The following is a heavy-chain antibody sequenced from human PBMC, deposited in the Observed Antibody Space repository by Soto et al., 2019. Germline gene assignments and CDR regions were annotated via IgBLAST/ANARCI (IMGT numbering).Heavy chain of an antibody. J-gene: IGHJ3*01. CDR1: GFTFSSYA. CDR2: ITASGDYA. Sequence: EVQLLESGGGLVQPGGSLRLSCVASGFTFSSYAMTWVRQAPGKGPEWVSGITASGDYAKYADSVKGRFTTSRDNVKNTLYLQMSNLRAEDTAVYFCAKDPNGDYIGAFDFWGQGTVVTVSS. D-gene: IGHD4-17*01. V-gene: IGHV3-23*01. CDR3: AKDPNGDYIGAFDF.